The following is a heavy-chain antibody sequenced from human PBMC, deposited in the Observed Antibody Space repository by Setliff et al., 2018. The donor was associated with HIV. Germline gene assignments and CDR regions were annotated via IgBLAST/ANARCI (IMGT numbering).Heavy chain of an antibody. D-gene: IGHD3-10*01. CDR2: INHSGST. V-gene: IGHV4-34*01. Sequence: PSETLSLTCAVYGGSFSGYYWSWIRQPPGKGLEWIGEINHSGSTNYNPPLKSRVTISVDTSKNQFSLKMSSVTAADTAVYYCARNRVPSSLWGQGTLVTVSS. J-gene: IGHJ4*02. CDR3: ARNRVPSSL. CDR1: GGSFSGYY.